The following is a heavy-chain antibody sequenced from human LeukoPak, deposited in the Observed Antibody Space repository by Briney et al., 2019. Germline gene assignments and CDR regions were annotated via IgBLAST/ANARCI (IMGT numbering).Heavy chain of an antibody. CDR3: ARTPYYASGTYYTPPLAFDY. Sequence: SETLSLTCTVSGGSISSSSYYWGWIRQPPGKGLEWIGSIYYSGSTYYNPSLKSRVTISVDTSKNQLSLKLSSVTAADTAVYYCARTPYYASGTYYTPPLAFDYWGQGTLVTVSS. CDR2: IYYSGST. V-gene: IGHV4-39*01. CDR1: GGSISSSSYY. D-gene: IGHD3-10*01. J-gene: IGHJ4*02.